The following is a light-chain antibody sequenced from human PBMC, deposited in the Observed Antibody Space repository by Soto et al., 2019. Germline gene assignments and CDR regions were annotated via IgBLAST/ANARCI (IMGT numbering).Light chain of an antibody. J-gene: IGKJ3*01. CDR2: DTS. Sequence: EIVLTQSPATLSLSPGERATLSCRASQNANSYLAWYQQKPGQAPRLLIYDTSNRATGIPARFSGSGSGTDFTLTISSLEPEDFALYYCQQRSNWVFTFGPGTRVDL. CDR1: QNANSY. CDR3: QQRSNWVFT. V-gene: IGKV3-11*01.